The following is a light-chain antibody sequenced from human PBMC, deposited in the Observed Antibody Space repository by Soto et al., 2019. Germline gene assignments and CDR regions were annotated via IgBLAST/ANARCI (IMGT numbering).Light chain of an antibody. CDR3: TSYAGTYSFFYV. CDR1: SSDVGAYNY. V-gene: IGLV2-8*01. CDR2: EVS. Sequence: QSVLTQAPSGSGSPGQSVTISCTGTSSDVGAYNYVSWYQQLPGKAPKLIIYEVSKRPSGVPDRFSGSKSGNTASLTVSGLQAEDEADYYCTSYAGTYSFFYVFGTGTKVTVL. J-gene: IGLJ1*01.